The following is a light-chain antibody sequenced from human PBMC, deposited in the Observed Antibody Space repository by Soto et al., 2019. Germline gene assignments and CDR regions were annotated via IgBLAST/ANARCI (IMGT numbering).Light chain of an antibody. CDR2: DAS. J-gene: IGKJ4*01. V-gene: IGKV3-11*01. Sequence: EIAVTQSPSTLSLSPLERSTLSGRASQSVSSYLAWYQQKPGQAPRLLIYDASNRATGIPARFSGSGSGTDFTLTISSLEPEDFAVYYCQQRSNWPLTFGGGTKVDIK. CDR1: QSVSSY. CDR3: QQRSNWPLT.